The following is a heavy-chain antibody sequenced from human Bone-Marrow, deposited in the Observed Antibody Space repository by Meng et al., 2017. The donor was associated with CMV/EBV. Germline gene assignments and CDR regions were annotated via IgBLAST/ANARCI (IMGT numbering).Heavy chain of an antibody. V-gene: IGHV3-30-3*01. CDR1: EFTFSIYA. CDR3: ARDSETQGSEEVGGYFDY. CDR2: ISYDGSNK. J-gene: IGHJ4*02. D-gene: IGHD1-26*01. Sequence: GGSLRLSCAASEFTFSIYAMHWVRQAPGKGLAWVAVISYDGSNKYYADSVKGRFTISRDNSKNTLYLQMNSLRAEDTAVYYCARDSETQGSEEVGGYFDYWAQGTLVTFSS.